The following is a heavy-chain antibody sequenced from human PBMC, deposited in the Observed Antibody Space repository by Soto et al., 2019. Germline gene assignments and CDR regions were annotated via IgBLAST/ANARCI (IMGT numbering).Heavy chain of an antibody. CDR1: GGSISSYY. J-gene: IGHJ3*02. Sequence: SETLSLTCTVSGGSISSYYWSWIRQPPGKGLEWIGYIYYSGSTNYNPSLKSRVTISVDTSKNQFSLKLSSVTAADTAVYYCARELYGDFVTGAFDIWGQGTMVTVSS. D-gene: IGHD4-17*01. CDR2: IYYSGST. V-gene: IGHV4-59*01. CDR3: ARELYGDFVTGAFDI.